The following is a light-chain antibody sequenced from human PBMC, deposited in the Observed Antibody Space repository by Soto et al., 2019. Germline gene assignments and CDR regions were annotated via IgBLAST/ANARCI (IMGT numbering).Light chain of an antibody. CDR2: DAS. Sequence: DIQMTQSPSSLSASVGDRVTITCQASQDISNYLNWYQQKPGKAPKLLTYDASNLETGVPSRFSASGSGTDLTYTISSLQPEESATYYRQQYDTLPLTFGGGTKVEIK. CDR1: QDISNY. CDR3: QQYDTLPLT. J-gene: IGKJ4*01. V-gene: IGKV1-33*01.